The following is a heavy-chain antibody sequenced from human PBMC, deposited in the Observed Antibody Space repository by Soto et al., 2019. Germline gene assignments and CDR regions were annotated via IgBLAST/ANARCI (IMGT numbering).Heavy chain of an antibody. CDR3: ARPRGNADFVLAA. CDR1: GFTFYSFE. D-gene: IGHD3-10*01. Sequence: DVQLVESGGGWVQPGGSLRLSCAASGFTFYSFEMNWVRQAPGKGLEWISYISTGGTSIFYADSVKGRFTVSRDNAKSSLYLQMNRLTVEDTAVYYWARPRGNADFVLAAWGPGTLVTVSS. J-gene: IGHJ5*02. V-gene: IGHV3-48*03. CDR2: ISTGGTSI.